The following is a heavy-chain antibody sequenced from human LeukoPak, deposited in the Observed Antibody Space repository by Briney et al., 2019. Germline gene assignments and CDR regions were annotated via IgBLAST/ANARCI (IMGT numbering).Heavy chain of an antibody. CDR1: GGTFSSYA. D-gene: IGHD3-3*01. CDR2: IIPIFGTA. V-gene: IGHV1-69*13. Sequence: SVKVSCKASGGTFSSYAISWVRQAPGQGLEWMGGIIPIFGTANYAQKFQGRVTITAGESTSTAYMELSSLRSEDTAVYYCARKDGDFWSGYPPGAYGMDVWGQGTTVTVSS. CDR3: ARKDGDFWSGYPPGAYGMDV. J-gene: IGHJ6*02.